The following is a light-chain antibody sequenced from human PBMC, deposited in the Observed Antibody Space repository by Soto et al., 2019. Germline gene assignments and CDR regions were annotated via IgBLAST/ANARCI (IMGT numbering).Light chain of an antibody. CDR2: GAS. J-gene: IGKJ1*01. V-gene: IGKV3-20*01. CDR3: QQCGNSPLT. CDR1: QSVSSSY. Sequence: EIVLTQSPGTLSLSPGERATLSCRASQSVSSSYLAWYQQKPGQAPRLLIYGASSRATGIPDRFSGSGSGTDFTLTISRLEPEDFAVYYCQQCGNSPLTFDQGTKVDIK.